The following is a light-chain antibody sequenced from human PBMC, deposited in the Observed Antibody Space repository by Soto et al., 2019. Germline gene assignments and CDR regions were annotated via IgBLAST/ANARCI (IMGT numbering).Light chain of an antibody. J-gene: IGKJ5*01. CDR2: AAS. CDR3: QQSYSTPFT. Sequence: DIQMTQSPSTLSASIGDRVTITCRTSENIRSWVAWYQQKPGKAPKLLIYAASSVQSGVPSRFSGSGSGTDFTLTISSLQPEDFATYYCQQSYSTPFTFGQGTRLEIK. V-gene: IGKV1-39*01. CDR1: ENIRSW.